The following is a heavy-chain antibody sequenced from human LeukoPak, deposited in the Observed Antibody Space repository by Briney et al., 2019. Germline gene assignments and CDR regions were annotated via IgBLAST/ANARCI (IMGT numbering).Heavy chain of an antibody. CDR2: VFYTGKT. CDR3: ARVFDS. Sequence: SETLSLTCTVSGGSVSTSDYYWGWIRQSPVKGLEWIGDVFYTGKTNYNPSLRGRATISIDTSKNHFSLKLTYVTAPDSAVYFCARVFDSWGQGTLVTVSS. CDR1: GGSVSTSDYY. J-gene: IGHJ4*02. V-gene: IGHV4-39*07.